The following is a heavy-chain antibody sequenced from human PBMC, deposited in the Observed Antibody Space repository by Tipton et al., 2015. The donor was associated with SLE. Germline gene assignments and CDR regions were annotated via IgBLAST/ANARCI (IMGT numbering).Heavy chain of an antibody. CDR1: GGSVSSRSKY. CDR3: ARLHGYSYGLNWFDP. CDR2: IYYTGTTT. Sequence: TLSLTCTVSGGSVSSRSKYWAWIRQPPGKGLGWIGSIYYTGTTTYYNSFLKSRVTMSVDTSKNQFSLRLTSVIAADTAVYYCARLHGYSYGLNWFDPWGQGTLISVSS. D-gene: IGHD5-18*01. V-gene: IGHV4-39*07. J-gene: IGHJ5*02.